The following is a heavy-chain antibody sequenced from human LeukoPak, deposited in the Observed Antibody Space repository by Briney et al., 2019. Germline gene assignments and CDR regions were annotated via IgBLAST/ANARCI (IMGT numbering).Heavy chain of an antibody. V-gene: IGHV3-30*03. J-gene: IGHJ4*02. Sequence: QPGTSLRLSCAASGFTFTNYGMHWVRQAPGKGLEWVALITYDGYYKYYSGSVKGRFTISSDTSKNTLYLQMNSLRAEDTAVYYCARDLSPVVRASPMGYWGQGTPVTVSS. D-gene: IGHD3-10*01. CDR3: ARDLSPVVRASPMGY. CDR2: ITYDGYYK. CDR1: GFTFTNYG.